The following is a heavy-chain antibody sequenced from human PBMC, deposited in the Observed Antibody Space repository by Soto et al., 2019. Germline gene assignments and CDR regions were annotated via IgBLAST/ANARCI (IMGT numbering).Heavy chain of an antibody. CDR1: GFTFSNYI. CDR2: ILHDGNNK. J-gene: IGHJ4*02. D-gene: IGHD3-10*01. Sequence: PGESLKISCAASGFTFSNYIIHWVRQAPGKGLEWVAIILHDGNNKYYADSVKGRFTISRDNSKNTLYLQMNSLRTEDTAIYYCARDDEGGSYCDLGYWGQGTLVTVSS. CDR3: ARDDEGGSYCDLGY. V-gene: IGHV3-30-3*01.